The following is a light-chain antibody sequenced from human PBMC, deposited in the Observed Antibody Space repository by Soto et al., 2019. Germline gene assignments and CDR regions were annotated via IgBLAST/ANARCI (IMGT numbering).Light chain of an antibody. J-gene: IGLJ1*01. V-gene: IGLV2-18*02. CDR1: SSDVGSYNR. CDR2: DVT. Sequence: QSALTQPASVSGSPGQSITVSCTGSSSDVGSYNRVSWYQQPPGTAPKLIIYDVTSRPLGVPDRFFGSKSGNTASLTISALQAEDEADYYCCSYTTRTTYVFGTGTKLTVL. CDR3: CSYTTRTTYV.